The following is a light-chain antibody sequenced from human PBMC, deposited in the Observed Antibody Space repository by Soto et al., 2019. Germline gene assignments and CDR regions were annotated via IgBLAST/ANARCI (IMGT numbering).Light chain of an antibody. CDR3: QQYNSPET. V-gene: IGKV1-5*03. Sequence: DIQMTQSPSTLSGSVGDRVTITCRASQTISSWLAWYQQKPGKAPKLLIYKASSLESGVPSRFSGSGSGTEFTLTISSLQPDDFATYYCQQYNSPETFGQGTKVDI. CDR1: QTISSW. CDR2: KAS. J-gene: IGKJ1*01.